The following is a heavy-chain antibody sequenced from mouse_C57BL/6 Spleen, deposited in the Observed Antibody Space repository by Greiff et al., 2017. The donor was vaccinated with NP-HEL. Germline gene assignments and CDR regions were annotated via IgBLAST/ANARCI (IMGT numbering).Heavy chain of an antibody. CDR3: ARWGITTVPATGFAY. J-gene: IGHJ3*01. V-gene: IGHV1-81*01. Sequence: VQLQESGAELARPGASVKLSCKASGYTFTSYGISWVKQRTGQGLEWIGEIYPRSGNTYYNEKFKGKATLTADKSSSTAYMELRSLTSEDSAVYFCARWGITTVPATGFAYWGQGTLVTVSA. D-gene: IGHD1-1*01. CDR2: IYPRSGNT. CDR1: GYTFTSYG.